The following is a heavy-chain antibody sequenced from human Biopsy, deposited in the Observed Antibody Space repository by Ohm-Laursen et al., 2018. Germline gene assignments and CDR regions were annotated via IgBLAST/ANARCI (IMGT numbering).Heavy chain of an antibody. V-gene: IGHV4-31*01. D-gene: IGHD2-15*01. J-gene: IGHJ6*02. CDR2: IFNSANT. Sequence: TLSLTCTVSGGSISSGGSYWSWIRQRPGKGLEWIGYIFNSANTYYNPSLKNLITISGDTSKNQFSLKLNSVTAADTAVYYCALETTYCSGNRCYPDGMDVWGQGTTVTVSS. CDR1: GGSISSGGSY. CDR3: ALETTYCSGNRCYPDGMDV.